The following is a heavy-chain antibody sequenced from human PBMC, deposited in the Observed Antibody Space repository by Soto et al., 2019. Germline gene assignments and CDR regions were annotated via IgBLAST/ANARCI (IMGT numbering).Heavy chain of an antibody. CDR1: GFTFSSYG. J-gene: IGHJ4*02. CDR2: ISYDGSNK. D-gene: IGHD6-13*01. V-gene: IGHV3-30*18. CDR3: AKDIGGLSMIAAAGPFDY. Sequence: GGSLRLSCAASGFTFSSYGMHWVRQAPGKGLEWVAVISYDGSNKYYADSVKGRFTISRDNSKNTLYLQMNSLRAEDTAVYYCAKDIGGLSMIAAAGPFDYWGQGTLVTVSS.